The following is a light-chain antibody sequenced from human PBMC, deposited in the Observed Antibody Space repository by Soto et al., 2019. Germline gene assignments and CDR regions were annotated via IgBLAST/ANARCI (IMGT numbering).Light chain of an antibody. CDR3: QLYGSSPRMYT. J-gene: IGKJ2*01. CDR2: GAS. Sequence: EIVLTQSPGTLSWSPGERATLSCRASQSVSSSYLAWYQQRPGQAPRLLIYGASSRATGIPDRFSGSGSGTDFTLTISRLEPEDIAVFYCQLYGSSPRMYTFGQGTRLEIK. V-gene: IGKV3-20*01. CDR1: QSVSSSY.